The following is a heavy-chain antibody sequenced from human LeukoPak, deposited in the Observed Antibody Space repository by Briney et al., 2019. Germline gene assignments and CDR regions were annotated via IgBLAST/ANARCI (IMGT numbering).Heavy chain of an antibody. D-gene: IGHD6-13*01. CDR1: GFTFSSYS. CDR3: AKVSAAAYYYYYGMDV. J-gene: IGHJ6*02. Sequence: GSLRLSCAASGFTFSSYSMNWVRQAPGKGLEWVSSISSSSSYIYYADSVKGRFTISRDNSKNTLYLQMNSLRAEDTAVYYCAKVSAAAYYYYYGMDVWGQGTTVTVSS. CDR2: ISSSSSYI. V-gene: IGHV3-21*04.